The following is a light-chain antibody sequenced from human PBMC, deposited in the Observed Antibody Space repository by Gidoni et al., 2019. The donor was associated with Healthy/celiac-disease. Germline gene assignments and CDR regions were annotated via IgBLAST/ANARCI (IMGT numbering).Light chain of an antibody. J-gene: IGLJ3*02. CDR3: QSYDSSLSVWV. Sequence: QSVLTQPPSLSGAPGQRVTISCTGSSSNIGAGYDVHWYQQLPGTAPKLLICGNSNRPSGVPDRFSGSKSGTSASLAITGLQAEDEADYYCQSYDSSLSVWVFGGGTKLTVL. V-gene: IGLV1-40*01. CDR1: SSNIGAGYD. CDR2: GNS.